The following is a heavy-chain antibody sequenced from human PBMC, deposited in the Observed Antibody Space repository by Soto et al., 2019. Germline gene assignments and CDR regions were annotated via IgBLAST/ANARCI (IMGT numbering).Heavy chain of an antibody. V-gene: IGHV2-5*02. Sequence: QITLKESGPTLVKPTQALALTCNFSGFSLTTRPMGVGWIRQPPGKALEWLVVIYWDDDKRYSPSLKSRLTITKDTSNNQVVLTMTDMDPVDTATYYCAHRLGGSTWNDGYFDFWGQGILVTVSS. CDR1: GFSLTTRPMG. D-gene: IGHD1-1*01. CDR3: AHRLGGSTWNDGYFDF. CDR2: IYWDDDK. J-gene: IGHJ4*02.